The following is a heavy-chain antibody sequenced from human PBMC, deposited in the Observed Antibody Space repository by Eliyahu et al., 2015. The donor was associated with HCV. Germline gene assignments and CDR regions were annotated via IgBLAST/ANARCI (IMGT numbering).Heavy chain of an antibody. CDR1: GGSFSGYY. V-gene: IGHV4-34*01. CDR2: INHSGST. CDR3: ARDRRAWLRQGYYYYGMDV. Sequence: QVQLQQWGAGLLKPSETLSLSCAVYGGSFSGYYWSWIRQPPGKGLEWIGEINHSGSTNYNPSLKSRVTISVDTSKNQFSLKLSSVTAADTAVYYCARDRRAWLRQGYYYYGMDVWDQGTTVTVSS. J-gene: IGHJ6*02. D-gene: IGHD5-12*01.